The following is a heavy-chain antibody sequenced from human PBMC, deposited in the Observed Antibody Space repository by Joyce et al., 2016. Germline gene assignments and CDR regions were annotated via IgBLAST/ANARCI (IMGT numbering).Heavy chain of an antibody. CDR2: IKSENGDT. CDR1: GFTFTGYY. Sequence: QVQLVQSGTEVKKPGASVKVSCKASGFTFTGYYMHWVRQAPGKGLGMMGWIKSENGDTHYTQNVQGRVTMTRDTSINTAYMEVTRLRSDDTAFYYCAREGLPHGGFDYWGQGTLVTVSS. CDR3: AREGLPHGGFDY. J-gene: IGHJ4*02. V-gene: IGHV1-2*02.